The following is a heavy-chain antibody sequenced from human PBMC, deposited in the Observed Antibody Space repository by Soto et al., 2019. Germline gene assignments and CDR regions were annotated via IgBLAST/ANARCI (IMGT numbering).Heavy chain of an antibody. CDR2: FDPEDGET. J-gene: IGHJ5*02. V-gene: IGHV1-24*01. D-gene: IGHD5-18*01. CDR3: ATFLSEYSYGQVWFDP. Sequence: SVKVSCKVSGYTLTELSMHWVRQAPGKGLEWMGGFDPEDGETIYAQKFQGRVTMTEDTSTDTAYMELSSLRSEDTAVYYCATFLSEYSYGQVWFDPWGQGTQVTVSS. CDR1: GYTLTELS.